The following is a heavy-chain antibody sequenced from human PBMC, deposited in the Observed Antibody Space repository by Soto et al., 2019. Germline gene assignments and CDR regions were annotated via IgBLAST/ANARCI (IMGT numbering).Heavy chain of an antibody. D-gene: IGHD1-26*01. V-gene: IGHV3-11*06. J-gene: IGHJ4*02. CDR3: ARGGHSGHSPTDFDY. CDR1: GFSFKDFY. CDR2: ISAGASFR. Sequence: GGSLRLSCVASGFSFKDFYMTWIRQSPGKGLEWVSVISAGASFRNYADSVKGRFTISRDNAKNSLFLQMSSLSADDTGVYYCARGGHSGHSPTDFDYWGQGILVTVSS.